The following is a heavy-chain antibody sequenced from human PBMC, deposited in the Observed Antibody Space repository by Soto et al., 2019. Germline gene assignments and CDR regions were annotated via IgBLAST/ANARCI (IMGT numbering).Heavy chain of an antibody. D-gene: IGHD1-1*01. CDR3: ARYNSVAFDI. Sequence: QVQLQESGPGLVKPSETLSLTCTVSGGSITTYYWSWIRQPPGKGLEWIGYIYYSGSTNYNPYLKSRVTISIDTSKNQFSLKLSSVTAADTAVYYCARYNSVAFDIWGQGTMVTVSS. CDR2: IYYSGST. CDR1: GGSITTYY. J-gene: IGHJ3*02. V-gene: IGHV4-59*08.